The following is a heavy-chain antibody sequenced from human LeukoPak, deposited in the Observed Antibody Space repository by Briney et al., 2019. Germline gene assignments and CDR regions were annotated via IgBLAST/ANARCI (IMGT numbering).Heavy chain of an antibody. CDR1: GFTVSRNY. Sequence: GGSLRLSRAASGFTVSRNYMSWVRQAPGKGLEWVSVIYSGGSIYYADSVKGRFTISRDNSKNTLYLQMNSLRAEDTAVYYCARLYDSSGYLYYFDYWWQGTLVSVSS. J-gene: IGHJ4*02. CDR3: ARLYDSSGYLYYFDY. CDR2: IYSGGSI. V-gene: IGHV3-53*01. D-gene: IGHD3-22*01.